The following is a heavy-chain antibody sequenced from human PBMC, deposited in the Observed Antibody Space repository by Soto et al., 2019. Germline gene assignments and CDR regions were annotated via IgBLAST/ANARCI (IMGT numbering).Heavy chain of an antibody. CDR2: INTYNGNT. CDR1: GYTFINYG. D-gene: IGHD1-26*01. CDR3: ARDPVGPAGFDP. J-gene: IGHJ5*02. V-gene: IGHV1-18*01. Sequence: QVRLVQSGAEVKKPGASVKVSCKASGYTFINYGISWVRQAPGQGLEWMGWINTYNGNTNYAKKVQGRGTMTTDTSTSTAYMELRSLRSDDTAVYHCARDPVGPAGFDPWGQGTLVTVSS.